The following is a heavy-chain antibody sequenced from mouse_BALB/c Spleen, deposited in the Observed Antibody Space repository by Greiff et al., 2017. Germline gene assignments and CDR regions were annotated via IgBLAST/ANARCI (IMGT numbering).Heavy chain of an antibody. D-gene: IGHD1-1*01. J-gene: IGHJ2*01. CDR2: ISYSGST. V-gene: IGHV3-8*02. Sequence: EVKLQESGPSLVKPSQTLSLTCSVTGDSITSGYWNWIRKFPGNKLEYMGYISYSGSTYYNPSLKSRISITRDTSKNQYYLQLNSVTTEDTATYYCARMGITTVVPLDYWGQGTTLTVSS. CDR1: GDSITSGY. CDR3: ARMGITTVVPLDY.